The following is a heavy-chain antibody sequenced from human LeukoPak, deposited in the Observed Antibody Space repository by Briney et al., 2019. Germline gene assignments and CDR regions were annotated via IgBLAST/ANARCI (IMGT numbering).Heavy chain of an antibody. D-gene: IGHD3-22*01. Sequence: SETLSLTCNVYGGSISSSSYYWGWIRQPPGKGLEWIGSIYYSGSTYYNPSLKSRVTISVDTSKSQFSLKVNSVTAADTAIYYCSSDSSGYHYFDYWGQGILVTVSS. CDR3: SSDSSGYHYFDY. CDR2: IYYSGST. CDR1: GGSISSSSYY. J-gene: IGHJ4*02. V-gene: IGHV4-39*01.